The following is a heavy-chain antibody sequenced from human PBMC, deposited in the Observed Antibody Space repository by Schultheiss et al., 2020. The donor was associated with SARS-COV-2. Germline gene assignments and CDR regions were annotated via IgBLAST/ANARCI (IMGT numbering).Heavy chain of an antibody. CDR1: GFTFSNAW. Sequence: GGSLRLSCAASGFTFSNAWMSWVRQAPGKGLVWVSRINSDGSSTSYADSVKGRFTISRDNSKNTLYLQMNSLRAEDTAVYYCAKDPYSSGSYFDYWGQGTLVTVSS. D-gene: IGHD1-26*01. CDR3: AKDPYSSGSYFDY. V-gene: IGHV3-74*01. J-gene: IGHJ4*02. CDR2: INSDGSST.